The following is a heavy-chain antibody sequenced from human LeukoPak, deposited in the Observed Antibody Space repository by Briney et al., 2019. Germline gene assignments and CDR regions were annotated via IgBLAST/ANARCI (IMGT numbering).Heavy chain of an antibody. Sequence: QAGGSLRLSCAASGLTFSSYAMTWVRQAPGKGLEWVSGISGGGGNTYYADSVKGRFTISRDSSKNTLYLQMDTLRAEDTAVYYCAKDLQLIMLGYFDYWGQGTLVTVSS. CDR3: AKDLQLIMLGYFDY. CDR1: GLTFSSYA. D-gene: IGHD2-8*01. CDR2: ISGGGGNT. V-gene: IGHV3-23*01. J-gene: IGHJ4*02.